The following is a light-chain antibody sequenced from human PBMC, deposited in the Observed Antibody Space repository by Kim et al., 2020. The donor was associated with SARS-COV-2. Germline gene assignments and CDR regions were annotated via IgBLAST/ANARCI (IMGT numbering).Light chain of an antibody. Sequence: ELTQPPSASGTPGQRVTISCSGGNSNIGANTVNWYQQFPGTAPKLLIYANDRRPSGVPDRFSVSQSGTSASLAISGLQSEDEADYYRATWDDSLNAWV. CDR1: NSNIGANT. CDR2: AND. CDR3: ATWDDSLNAWV. V-gene: IGLV1-44*01. J-gene: IGLJ3*02.